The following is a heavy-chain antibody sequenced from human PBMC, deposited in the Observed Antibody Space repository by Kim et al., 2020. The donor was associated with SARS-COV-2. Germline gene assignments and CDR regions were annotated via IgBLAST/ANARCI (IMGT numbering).Heavy chain of an antibody. CDR3: ARDEGAAIFYYGMDV. J-gene: IGHJ6*02. D-gene: IGHD2-2*01. CDR1: GFTFSSYT. Sequence: GGSLRLSCAASGFTFSSYTMNWVRQAPGKGLEWVSFISSSSSTIYYADSVKGPFTISRDNAKNSLYLQMNSLGDEDTAVYYCARDEGAAIFYYGMDVWGQGTTVTVSS. V-gene: IGHV3-48*02. CDR2: ISSSSSTI.